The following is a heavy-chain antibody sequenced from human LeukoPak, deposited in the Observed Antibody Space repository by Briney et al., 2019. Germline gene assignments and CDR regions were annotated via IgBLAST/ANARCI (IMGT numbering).Heavy chain of an antibody. CDR1: GGSISSGGYY. CDR2: IFYTGST. J-gene: IGHJ5*02. Sequence: SETLSLPCTVSGGSISSGGYYWSWIRQRPGTGLEWIGYIFYTGSTYYNPSLKSRVTISVDTSKNQFSLKLSSVTAADTAVYYCARAPGDNWFDPWGQGTLVTVSS. V-gene: IGHV4-31*03. CDR3: ARAPGDNWFDP.